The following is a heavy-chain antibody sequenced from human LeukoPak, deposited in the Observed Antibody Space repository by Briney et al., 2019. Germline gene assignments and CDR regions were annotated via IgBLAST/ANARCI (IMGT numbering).Heavy chain of an antibody. CDR2: IYYSRST. J-gene: IGHJ5*02. Sequence: SETLSLTCTVSGGSINSYYWTWIRQPPGKALEWIGYIYYSRSTYYNPSLKSRVTISLDTSKNQFSLKLSSVTAADTAVYYCAKDANLFSNQIWSPPGGEETPVPAPWG. D-gene: IGHD4-11*01. CDR3: AKDANLFSNQIWSPPGGEETPVPAP. V-gene: IGHV4-59*01. CDR1: GGSINSYY.